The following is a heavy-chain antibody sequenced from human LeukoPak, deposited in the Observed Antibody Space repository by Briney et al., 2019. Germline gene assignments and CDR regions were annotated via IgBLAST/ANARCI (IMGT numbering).Heavy chain of an antibody. V-gene: IGHV1-2*02. J-gene: IGHJ4*02. CDR2: INPNSGGT. D-gene: IGHD1-1*01. Sequence: ASVKVSCKASGYTFSGYYMHWVRQAPGQGLEWMGWINPNSGGTNYAQKFQGRVTMTRDTSISTAYMEISRLKSDDTAIYYCARQGTGGTTLDYWGQGTLVTVSS. CDR1: GYTFSGYY. CDR3: ARQGTGGTTLDY.